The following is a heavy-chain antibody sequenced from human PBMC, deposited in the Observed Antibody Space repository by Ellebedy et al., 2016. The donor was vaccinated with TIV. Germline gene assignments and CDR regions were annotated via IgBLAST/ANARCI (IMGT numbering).Heavy chain of an antibody. CDR3: AKVGSGWFGSYYFDY. CDR2: ISGSGGST. Sequence: GESLKISCAASGFTFSSYAMSWVRQAPGKGLEWVSAISGSGGSTYYADSVKGRFTISRDNSKNTLYLQMNSLRAEDTAVYYCAKVGSGWFGSYYFDYWGQGTLVTVSS. CDR1: GFTFSSYA. D-gene: IGHD6-19*01. V-gene: IGHV3-23*01. J-gene: IGHJ4*02.